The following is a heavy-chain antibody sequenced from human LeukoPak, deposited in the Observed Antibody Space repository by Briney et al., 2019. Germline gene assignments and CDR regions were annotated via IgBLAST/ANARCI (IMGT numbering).Heavy chain of an antibody. J-gene: IGHJ6*03. V-gene: IGHV7-4-1*02. D-gene: IGHD3-22*01. CDR1: GYTFTSYA. CDR3: ARVRGYYYDSSGYAVDLDYYYMDV. CDR2: INTNTGNP. Sequence: ASVKVSCKASGYTFTSYAMNWVRQAPGQGLEWMGWINTNTGNPTYAQGFTGRFVFSLDTSVSTAYLQISSLKAEDTAVYYCARVRGYYYDSSGYAVDLDYYYMDVWGKGTTVTVSS.